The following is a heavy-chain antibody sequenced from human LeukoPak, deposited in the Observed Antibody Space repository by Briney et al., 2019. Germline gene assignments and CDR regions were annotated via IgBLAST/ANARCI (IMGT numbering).Heavy chain of an antibody. CDR1: GGSISSYY. V-gene: IGHV4-4*07. CDR3: ARAIAVAYKDAFDI. D-gene: IGHD6-19*01. CDR2: IYTSGST. Sequence: SETLSLTCTVSGGSISSYYWSWIRQPAGKGLEWIGRIYTSGSTNYNPSLKSRATISVDKSKNQFSLKLSSVTAADTAVYYCARAIAVAYKDAFDIWGQGTMVTVSS. J-gene: IGHJ3*02.